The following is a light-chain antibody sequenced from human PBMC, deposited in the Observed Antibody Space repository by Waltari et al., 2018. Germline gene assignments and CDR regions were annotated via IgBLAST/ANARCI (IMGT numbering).Light chain of an antibody. V-gene: IGKV1-12*01. CDR3: QQFDTFPLT. Sequence: DIQMTQSPSSVSASVGDRVTITCRARQAISSWLAWYQQKPGKAPKLLIDAASSLQSGVPSRFSGSGFGTDFTLTISSLQPEDFATYFCQQFDTFPLTFGQGTRLEIK. CDR2: AAS. J-gene: IGKJ5*01. CDR1: QAISSW.